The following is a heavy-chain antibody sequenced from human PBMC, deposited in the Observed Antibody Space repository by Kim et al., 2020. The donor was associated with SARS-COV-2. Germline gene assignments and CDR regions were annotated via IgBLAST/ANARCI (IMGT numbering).Heavy chain of an antibody. CDR3: ARASRGYSTNFDY. V-gene: IGHV3-74*01. CDR1: GFTFSSYW. J-gene: IGHJ4*02. D-gene: IGHD5-18*01. Sequence: GGSLRLSCAASGFTFSSYWMHWVRQAPGKGLVWVSRINGDGNSTNYADSVKGRFTISRDNAKNTLYLQMNSLTVDDTAVYYCARASRGYSTNFDYWGQETLVTVSS. CDR2: INGDGNST.